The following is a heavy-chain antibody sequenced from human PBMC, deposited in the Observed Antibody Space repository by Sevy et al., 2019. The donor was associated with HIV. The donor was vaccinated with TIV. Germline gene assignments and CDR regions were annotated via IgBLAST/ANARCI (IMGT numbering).Heavy chain of an antibody. J-gene: IGHJ3*02. Sequence: GGSLRLSCTASGFVFSSYAMHWVRQAPGKGLEWVAFIAYDGSNKNYADSVKGRFTLSRDNSKNTLDLQRNSLGAEDTAVYYCARPRFLEWLSSAAFDIWGQGTMVTVSS. CDR2: IAYDGSNK. D-gene: IGHD3-3*01. CDR1: GFVFSSYA. CDR3: ARPRFLEWLSSAAFDI. V-gene: IGHV3-30*04.